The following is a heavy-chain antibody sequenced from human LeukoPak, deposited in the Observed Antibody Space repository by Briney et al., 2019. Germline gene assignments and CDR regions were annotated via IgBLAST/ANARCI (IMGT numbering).Heavy chain of an antibody. D-gene: IGHD2-15*01. CDR3: GKTTVGYSSGRYPGWPVDY. V-gene: IGHV3-23*01. J-gene: IGHJ4*02. CDR2: IFGSGGSA. CDR1: GFTFNSYA. Sequence: GGSLRLSCVASGFTFNSYAVYWVRQAPGKGLEWISGIFGSGGSAHYADSVKGRFTISRDNSKNTVYLQLDSLRVEDTAVYYCGKTTVGYSSGRYPGWPVDYWGQCALVNVSS.